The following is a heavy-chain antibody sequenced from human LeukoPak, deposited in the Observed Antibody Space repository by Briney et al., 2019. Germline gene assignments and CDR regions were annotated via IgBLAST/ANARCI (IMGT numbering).Heavy chain of an antibody. Sequence: GGSLRLSCAASGFTFSTYIINWVRQAPGKGLEWVSSISGTSSYIYYADSVKGRFTISRDNAKNSLYLQMNSLRAEDTAVYYCARTYSSSSDNDYWGQGTLVTVSS. CDR3: ARTYSSSSDNDY. J-gene: IGHJ4*02. D-gene: IGHD6-6*01. CDR1: GFTFSTYI. V-gene: IGHV3-21*01. CDR2: ISGTSSYI.